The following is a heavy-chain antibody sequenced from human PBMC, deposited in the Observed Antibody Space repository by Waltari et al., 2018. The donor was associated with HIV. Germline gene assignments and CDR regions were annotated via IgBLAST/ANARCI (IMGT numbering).Heavy chain of an antibody. J-gene: IGHJ4*02. Sequence: QLQLQESGPALVKPSATLSLTCTVPPGHLTQFYFWGWVRQFPGTGLEWIGSIYSNGVSHYAPSLKSRVALSVDMSKNQFSLTLTAVTAADTSRYFCVALRTVTGTIDKWGQGTLVTVS. CDR3: VALRTVTGTIDK. CDR1: PGHLTQFYF. CDR2: IYSNGVS. D-gene: IGHD6-19*01. V-gene: IGHV4-39*01.